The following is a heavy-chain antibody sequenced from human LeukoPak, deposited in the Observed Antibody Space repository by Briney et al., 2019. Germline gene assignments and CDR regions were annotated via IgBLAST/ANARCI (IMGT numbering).Heavy chain of an antibody. D-gene: IGHD3-10*01. CDR1: GYTFTSYG. CDR2: IIPILGVP. V-gene: IGHV1-69*04. CDR3: ARIWRDGDS. J-gene: IGHJ4*02. Sequence: SVKVSCKASGYTFTSYGISWVRQAPGQGLEWMGSIIPILGVPNYAQKFQGRVTISAGKSTNTAYMGLNNLTSEATAVFSCARIWRDGDSWGQGSAVPVSS.